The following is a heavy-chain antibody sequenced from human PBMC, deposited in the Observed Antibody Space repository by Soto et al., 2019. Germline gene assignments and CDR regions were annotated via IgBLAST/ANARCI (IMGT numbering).Heavy chain of an antibody. CDR3: ARYTIYWFAP. J-gene: IGHJ5*02. Sequence: SETLSLTCAVYGGSFSGCYWSWIRQPPGKGLEWIGEINHSGSTNYNPSLKSRVTISVDTSKNQFSLKLSSVTAADTAVYYCARYTIYWFAPWGQGTLVTVSS. CDR2: INHSGST. CDR1: GGSFSGCY. D-gene: IGHD3-9*01. V-gene: IGHV4-34*01.